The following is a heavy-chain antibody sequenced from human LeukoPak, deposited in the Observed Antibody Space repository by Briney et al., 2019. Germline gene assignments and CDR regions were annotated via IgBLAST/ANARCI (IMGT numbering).Heavy chain of an antibody. CDR1: GFTFTSSA. J-gene: IGHJ6*03. D-gene: IGHD6-13*01. Sequence: SVKVSRKASGFTFTSSAVQWVRQARGQRLEWIGWIVVGSGNTNYAQKFQERVTITRDMSTSTAYMELSSLRSEDTAVYYCARGDALIAAAGTYYYYYYYMDVWGKGTTVTVSS. CDR2: IVVGSGNT. V-gene: IGHV1-58*01. CDR3: ARGDALIAAAGTYYYYYYYMDV.